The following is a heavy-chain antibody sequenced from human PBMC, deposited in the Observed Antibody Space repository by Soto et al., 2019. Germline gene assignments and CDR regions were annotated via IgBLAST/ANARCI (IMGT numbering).Heavy chain of an antibody. D-gene: IGHD1-26*01. CDR2: INSDGSIT. V-gene: IGHV3-74*01. J-gene: IGHJ4*02. CDR1: GFTFSSYW. Sequence: HPGGSLRLSCAASGFTFSSYWMHWVRQDPRKGLVWVSRINSDGSITHYADSVKGRFTISRDNAKNTLYLQMNSLRADDTAVYYCARGIQVGRNDDWGQGTLVTVSS. CDR3: ARGIQVGRNDD.